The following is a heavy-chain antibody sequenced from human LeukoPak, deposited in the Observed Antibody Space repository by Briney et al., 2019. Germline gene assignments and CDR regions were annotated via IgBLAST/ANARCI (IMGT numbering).Heavy chain of an antibody. Sequence: SETLSLTCTVSGGSISSYYWSWIRQPPGKGLEWIGYIYYSGSTNYNPSLKSRVTISVDTSKNQFSLKLSSATAADTAVYYCAREQWPDAFDIWGQGTMVTVSS. J-gene: IGHJ3*02. CDR1: GGSISSYY. CDR2: IYYSGST. D-gene: IGHD6-19*01. CDR3: AREQWPDAFDI. V-gene: IGHV4-59*01.